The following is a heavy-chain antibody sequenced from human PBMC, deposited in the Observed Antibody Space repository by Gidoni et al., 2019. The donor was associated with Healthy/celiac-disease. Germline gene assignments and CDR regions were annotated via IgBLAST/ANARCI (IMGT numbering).Heavy chain of an antibody. CDR3: ARRGAVAGLYYFDY. CDR1: GGSISSSSYY. Sequence: QLQLQESGPGLVKPSETLSLTCTVSGGSISSSSYYWGWIRQPPGKGLEWIGSIYYSGSTYYNPSLKSRVTISVDTSKNQFSLKLSSVTAADTAVYYCARRGAVAGLYYFDYWGQGTLVTVSS. J-gene: IGHJ4*02. CDR2: IYYSGST. D-gene: IGHD6-19*01. V-gene: IGHV4-39*01.